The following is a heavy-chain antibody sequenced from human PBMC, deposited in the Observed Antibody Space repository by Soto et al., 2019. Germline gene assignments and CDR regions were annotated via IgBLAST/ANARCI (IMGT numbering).Heavy chain of an antibody. CDR1: GFGFSNYE. V-gene: IGHV3-48*03. CDR3: ARGDCKTSCYIGF. CDR2: ITSSGGAT. J-gene: IGHJ4*02. Sequence: ESGGSLVQPGGSLRLSCAASGFGFSNYEMNWVRQAPGKGLEWVSYITSSGGATMYADSVKGRFTISRDNAKDSLYLQMNSLRVEDTAVYYCARGDCKTSCYIGFWGQGALVTVSS. D-gene: IGHD2-2*02.